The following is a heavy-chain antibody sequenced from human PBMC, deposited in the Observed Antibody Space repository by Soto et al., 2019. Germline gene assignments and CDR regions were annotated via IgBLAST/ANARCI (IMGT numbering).Heavy chain of an antibody. Sequence: TRSLTCAVSGGSISSSSWWSWFRQPPGKGLEWLGEIYHSGSTNYNPSLKSRVTISVDKSKNQFSLKLSSVTAADTAVYYCASGGSSSFYYFDYWGQGTLVTVSS. CDR1: GGSISSSSW. CDR2: IYHSGST. CDR3: ASGGSSSFYYFDY. V-gene: IGHV4-4*02. D-gene: IGHD6-6*01. J-gene: IGHJ4*02.